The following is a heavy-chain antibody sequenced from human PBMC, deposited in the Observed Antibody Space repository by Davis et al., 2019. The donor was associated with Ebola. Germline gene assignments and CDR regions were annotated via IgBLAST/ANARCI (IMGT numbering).Heavy chain of an antibody. CDR3: ARGPVTLFDY. D-gene: IGHD1-14*01. Sequence: GESLKISCAASGFTFSSYWMSWVRQAPGKGLEWVANIKQDGSEKYYVDSVKGRFTISRDNAKNSLYLQMNSLRAEDTAVYYCARGPVTLFDYWGQGTLVTVSS. V-gene: IGHV3-7*01. CDR2: IKQDGSEK. CDR1: GFTFSSYW. J-gene: IGHJ4*02.